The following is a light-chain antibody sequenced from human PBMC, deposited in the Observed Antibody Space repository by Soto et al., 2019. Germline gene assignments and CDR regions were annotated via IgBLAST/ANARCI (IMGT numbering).Light chain of an antibody. CDR3: QQYSNLPLT. Sequence: DIQMTQSPSSLSASLGDRVTITCQASQDVSNYLNWFQQKPGKAPELLIYDASNLETGVPSRFSGSGSGTDFTFNISSLQPEDIATYYCQQYSNLPLTFGGGTKVDI. V-gene: IGKV1-33*01. J-gene: IGKJ4*01. CDR1: QDVSNY. CDR2: DAS.